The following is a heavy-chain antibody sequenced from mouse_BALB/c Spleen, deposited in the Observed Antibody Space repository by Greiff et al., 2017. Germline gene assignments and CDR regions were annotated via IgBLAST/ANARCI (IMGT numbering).Heavy chain of an antibody. V-gene: IGHV5-12-1*01. CDR3: ARRDGNYVEGFAY. D-gene: IGHD2-1*01. Sequence: EVKLVESGGGLVKPGGSLKLSCAASGFAFSSYDMSWVRQTPEKRLEWVAYISSGGGSTYYPDTVKGRFTISRDNAKNTLYLQMSSLKSEDTAMYYCARRDGNYVEGFAYWGQGTLVTVSA. J-gene: IGHJ3*01. CDR2: ISSGGGST. CDR1: GFAFSSYD.